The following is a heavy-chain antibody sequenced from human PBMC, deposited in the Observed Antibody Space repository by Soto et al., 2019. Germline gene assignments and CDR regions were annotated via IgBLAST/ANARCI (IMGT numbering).Heavy chain of an antibody. V-gene: IGHV4-38-2*01. CDR1: GYSISSGYY. Sequence: SETLSLTCAVSGYSISSGYYWGWIRQPPGKGLEWIGSIYHSGSTYYNPSLKSRVTISVDTSKNQFSLKLSSVTAADTAVYYCAIGLIAVAALKWFDPGGQGTLFTVS. CDR3: AIGLIAVAALKWFDP. CDR2: IYHSGST. D-gene: IGHD6-19*01. J-gene: IGHJ5*02.